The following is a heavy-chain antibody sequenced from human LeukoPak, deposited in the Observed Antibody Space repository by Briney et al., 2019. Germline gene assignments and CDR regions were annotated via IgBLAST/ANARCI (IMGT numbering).Heavy chain of an antibody. J-gene: IGHJ6*02. CDR3: ARDREDYGNYGMDV. V-gene: IGHV3-53*01. D-gene: IGHD4-17*01. Sequence: GGSLRLSCAASGFTVSSNYMSWVRQAPGKGLEWVSVIYSGNNTYYADSVKGRFIISRDNSKNTLYLQMNSLRAEDTTVYYCARDREDYGNYGMDVWGQGTTVTVSS. CDR2: IYSGNNT. CDR1: GFTVSSNY.